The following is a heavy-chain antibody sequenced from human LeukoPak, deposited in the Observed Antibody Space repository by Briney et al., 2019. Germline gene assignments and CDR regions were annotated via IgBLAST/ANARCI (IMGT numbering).Heavy chain of an antibody. CDR2: ISSSSSTI. CDR1: GFTFSSYS. V-gene: IGHV3-48*01. Sequence: PGGSLRLSCAASGFTFSSYSMNWVRQAPGKGLEWVSYISSSSSTIYYADSVKGRFTISRDNAKNSLYLQINSMRAEDTAVYYCARLGMGAPDYWGQGTLVTVSS. CDR3: ARLGMGAPDY. D-gene: IGHD1-26*01. J-gene: IGHJ4*02.